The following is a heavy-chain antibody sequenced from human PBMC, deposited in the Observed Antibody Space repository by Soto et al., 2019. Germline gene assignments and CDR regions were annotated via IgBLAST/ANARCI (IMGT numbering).Heavy chain of an antibody. V-gene: IGHV4-34*01. J-gene: IGHJ4*02. D-gene: IGHD6-13*01. Sequence: SRVTISVDTSKNQFSLKLSSVTAADTAVYYCATYSSSWRNFDYWGQGTLVPVSS. CDR3: ATYSSSWRNFDY.